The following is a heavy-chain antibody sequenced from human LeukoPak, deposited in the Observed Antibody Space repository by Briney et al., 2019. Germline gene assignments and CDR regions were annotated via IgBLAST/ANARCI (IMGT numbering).Heavy chain of an antibody. Sequence: GGSLRLSCAASGFTFSSYSMNWVRQAPGKGLEWVSSISSSSSYIYYADSVKGRFTISRDNAKNSLYLQMNSLRAEDTAVYYCARCDFAVPGGKYWGQGILVTVSS. V-gene: IGHV3-21*01. J-gene: IGHJ4*02. CDR3: ARCDFAVPGGKY. CDR2: ISSSSSYI. CDR1: GFTFSSYS. D-gene: IGHD6-19*01.